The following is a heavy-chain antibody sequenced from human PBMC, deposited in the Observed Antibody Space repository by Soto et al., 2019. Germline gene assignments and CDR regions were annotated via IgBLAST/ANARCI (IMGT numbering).Heavy chain of an antibody. D-gene: IGHD1-1*01. CDR2: IGGGGGST. V-gene: IGHV3-23*01. J-gene: IGHJ4*02. Sequence: EVQLLESGGDLVQPGGSLRLSWAASGFAFANYAMTLFRQAPGKGLEWVSTIGGGGGSTYYADPVKGRFTISRDNSKNTVYLQMNSLRAEDTAVYFCAKERLGRGADYWGQGTLVTVPS. CDR3: AKERLGRGADY. CDR1: GFAFANYA.